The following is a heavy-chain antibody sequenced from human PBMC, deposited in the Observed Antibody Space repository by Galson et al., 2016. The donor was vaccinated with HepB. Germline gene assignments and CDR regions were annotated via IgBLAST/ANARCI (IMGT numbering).Heavy chain of an antibody. Sequence: ASGFTFRTYGMHWVRQTPGKGLEWVALIGHDGTYTQYVGSVKGRFTISRDNSKNTLYLQFNSLRDEDTAVYYCARDLAMGRFCDYCGQGTLVTDSS. CDR1: GFTFRTYG. V-gene: IGHV3-33*01. CDR3: ARDLAMGRFCDY. CDR2: IGHDGTYT. D-gene: IGHD3-16*01. J-gene: IGHJ4*02.